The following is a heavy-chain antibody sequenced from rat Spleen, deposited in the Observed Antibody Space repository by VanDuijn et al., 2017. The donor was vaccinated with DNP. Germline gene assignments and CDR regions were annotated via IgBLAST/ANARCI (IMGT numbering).Heavy chain of an antibody. J-gene: IGHJ2*01. Sequence: EVQLVESGGGLVQPGRSLKLSCAASGFTFSDYNMAWVRQGPKKGLEWVATISYDGRNTYYRHSVKGRFTISRDNAKSTLFLQMDSLRSEDTATYYCARPDYWGQGVMVTVSS. CDR2: ISYDGRNT. CDR1: GFTFSDYN. CDR3: ARPDY. V-gene: IGHV5-7*01.